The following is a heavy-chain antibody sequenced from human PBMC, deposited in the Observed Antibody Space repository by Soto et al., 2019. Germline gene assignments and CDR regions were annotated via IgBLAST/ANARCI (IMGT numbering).Heavy chain of an antibody. D-gene: IGHD4-17*01. CDR1: GFTFSSYA. Sequence: QVQLVESGGGVVQPGRSLRLSCAASGFTFSSYAMHWVRQAPGKGLEWVAVISYDGSNKYYADSVKGRFTISRDNSTNTLYLQMNSLRAEDTAVYYCARVRTVTTGYYFDYWGQGTLVTVSS. J-gene: IGHJ4*02. V-gene: IGHV3-30-3*01. CDR3: ARVRTVTTGYYFDY. CDR2: ISYDGSNK.